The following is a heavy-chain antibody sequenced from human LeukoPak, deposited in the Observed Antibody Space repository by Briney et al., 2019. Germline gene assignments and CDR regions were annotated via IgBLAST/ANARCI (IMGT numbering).Heavy chain of an antibody. J-gene: IGHJ4*02. V-gene: IGHV3-21*01. CDR3: ARRDSSSWDY. D-gene: IGHD6-13*01. CDR2: ISSSSSYI. CDR1: GFTFSSYS. Sequence: GGSLRLSCAASGFTFSSYSMNWVRQAPGEGLEWVSSISSSSSYIYYADPVKGRFTISRDNAKNSLYLQMNSLRAEDTAVYYCARRDSSSWDYWGQGTLVTVSS.